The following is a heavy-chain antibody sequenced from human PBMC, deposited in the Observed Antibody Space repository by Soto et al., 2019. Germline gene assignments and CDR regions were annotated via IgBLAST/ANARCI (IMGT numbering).Heavy chain of an antibody. V-gene: IGHV1-46*01. D-gene: IGHD2-21*02. CDR1: GYTFTSYY. Sequence: ASVKVSCKASGYTFTSYYMHWVRQAPGQGLEWMGIINPSGGSTSYAQKFQGRVTMTRDTSTSTVYMELSSLRSEDTAVYYCATMSPFSRFCGGDCRYRFDFDYWGQGTLVTVSS. CDR3: ATMSPFSRFCGGDCRYRFDFDY. J-gene: IGHJ4*02. CDR2: INPSGGST.